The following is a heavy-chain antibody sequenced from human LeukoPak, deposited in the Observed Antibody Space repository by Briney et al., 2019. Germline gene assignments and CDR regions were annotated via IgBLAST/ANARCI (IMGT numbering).Heavy chain of an antibody. J-gene: IGHJ3*02. Sequence: GGSLRLSCAASGFTFSSYSMNWVRQAPGKGLEWVSSISSSSSYIYYADSVKGRFTISRDNAKNSLYLQMNSLRAEDTAVYYCARQAPGRAFGIWGQGTMVTVSS. V-gene: IGHV3-21*01. CDR2: ISSSSSYI. CDR1: GFTFSSYS. CDR3: ARQAPGRAFGI.